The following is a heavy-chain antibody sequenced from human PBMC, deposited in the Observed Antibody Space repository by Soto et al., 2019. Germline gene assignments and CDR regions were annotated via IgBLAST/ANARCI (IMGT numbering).Heavy chain of an antibody. D-gene: IGHD2-15*01. Sequence: SVKVSCKASGYTFTTYPMNWLRQAPGQRPEWMGWINVGNGGTKYSQKFQGRVSITRDTSASTAYMQLSRLRSDDTAVYYCATDRGGYCSGGSCPEAWFDPWGQGTTVSVSS. CDR3: ATDRGGYCSGGSCPEAWFDP. J-gene: IGHJ5*02. CDR2: INVGNGGT. CDR1: GYTFTTYP. V-gene: IGHV1-3*01.